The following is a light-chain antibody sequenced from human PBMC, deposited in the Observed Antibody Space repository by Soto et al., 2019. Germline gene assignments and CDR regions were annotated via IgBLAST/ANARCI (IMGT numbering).Light chain of an antibody. CDR3: SSYTITTTRVV. CDR1: SSDVGGYNY. CDR2: EVS. Sequence: QSALTQPASVSRSPGQSITISCTGSSSDVGGYNYVSWYQQYPGKAPKLIIFEVSNRPSGVSNRFSGSKSGNTASLTVSGLQAEDEADYYCSSYTITTTRVVFGGGTKLTVL. V-gene: IGLV2-14*01. J-gene: IGLJ2*01.